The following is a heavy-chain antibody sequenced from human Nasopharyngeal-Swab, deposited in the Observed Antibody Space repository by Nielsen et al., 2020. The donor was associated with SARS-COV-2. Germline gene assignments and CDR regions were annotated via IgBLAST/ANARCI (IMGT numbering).Heavy chain of an antibody. CDR3: ARDLKGNYADSGDY. V-gene: IGHV3-30-3*01. CDR2: ISYDGSNK. J-gene: IGHJ4*02. Sequence: GGSLRLSCAASGFTFSSYAMHWVRQAPGKGLEWVAFISYDGSNKYYADSVKGRFTISRDNSKNTLYLQMNSLRAEDTAVYYCARDLKGNYADSGDYWGQGTLVTVSS. CDR1: GFTFSSYA. D-gene: IGHD4-11*01.